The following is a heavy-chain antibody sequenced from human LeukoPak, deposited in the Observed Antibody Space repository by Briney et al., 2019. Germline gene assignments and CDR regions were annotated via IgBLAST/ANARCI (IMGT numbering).Heavy chain of an antibody. J-gene: IGHJ4*02. Sequence: GASVKVSCKASGYTFTGHYMHWVRQAPGQGLEWMGRINPDSGGTDYAQKFQGRVTMTRDTSISTAYMELSRLRSDDTAVYYCARGLHYYDSSGYLFDYWGQGTLVTVSS. CDR1: GYTFTGHY. D-gene: IGHD3-22*01. CDR3: ARGLHYYDSSGYLFDY. V-gene: IGHV1-2*06. CDR2: INPDSGGT.